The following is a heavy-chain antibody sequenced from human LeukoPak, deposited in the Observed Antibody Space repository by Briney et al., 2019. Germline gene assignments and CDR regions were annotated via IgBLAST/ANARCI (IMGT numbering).Heavy chain of an antibody. D-gene: IGHD3-22*01. Sequence: GGSLRLSCAASGFTFSSYSMNWVRQAPGKGLEWVSSISSSSSYIYYADSVKGRFTISRDNAKNSLYLQMNRLRAEDTAVYYCARPNQPQDSSGYYFDAFDIWGQGTMVTVSS. CDR1: GFTFSSYS. CDR3: ARPNQPQDSSGYYFDAFDI. CDR2: ISSSSSYI. V-gene: IGHV3-21*01. J-gene: IGHJ3*02.